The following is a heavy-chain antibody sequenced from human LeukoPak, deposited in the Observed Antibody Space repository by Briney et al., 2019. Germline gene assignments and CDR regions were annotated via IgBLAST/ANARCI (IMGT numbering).Heavy chain of an antibody. CDR3: ATYPPSMTTVTTGYFDY. CDR2: ISWNSGSI. D-gene: IGHD4-11*01. Sequence: GGSLRLSCAASGFTFDDYAMHWVRQAPGKGLEWVSGISWNSGSIGYADSVKGRFTISRDNAKNSLYLQMNSLRAEDTALYYCATYPPSMTTVTTGYFDYWGQGTLVTVSS. CDR1: GFTFDDYA. J-gene: IGHJ4*02. V-gene: IGHV3-9*01.